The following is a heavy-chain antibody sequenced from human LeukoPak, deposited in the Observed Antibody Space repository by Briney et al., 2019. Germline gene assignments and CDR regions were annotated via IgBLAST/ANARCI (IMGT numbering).Heavy chain of an antibody. CDR3: AHGTVYQLDY. CDR2: LRYDGSTK. D-gene: IGHD2-2*01. V-gene: IGHV3-30*02. CDR1: GFTFSNYG. J-gene: IGHJ4*02. Sequence: GGSLRLSCETSGFTFSNYGMHWVRQAPGKGLEWVAFLRYDGSTKYYADSVKGRFTISRDDSKNTLYLQMNSLRAEDTAVYYCAHGTVYQLDYWGQGTLVTVSS.